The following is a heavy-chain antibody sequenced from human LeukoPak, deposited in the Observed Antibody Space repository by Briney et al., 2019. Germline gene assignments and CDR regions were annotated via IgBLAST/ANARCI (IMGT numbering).Heavy chain of an antibody. D-gene: IGHD4-17*01. J-gene: IGHJ3*02. CDR2: IKQDGSEN. CDR1: GFTFSSYW. CDR3: ATFYYGDYM. V-gene: IGHV3-7*05. Sequence: GGSLRLSCAASGFTFSSYWMTWVRQAPGKGLEWVANIKQDGSENYYVDSVKGRFTISRDNAKNSLYLQMNSLRAEDTAVYYCATFYYGDYMWGQGTMVTVSS.